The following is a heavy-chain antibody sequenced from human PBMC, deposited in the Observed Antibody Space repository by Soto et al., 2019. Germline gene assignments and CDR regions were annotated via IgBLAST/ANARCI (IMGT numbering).Heavy chain of an antibody. J-gene: IGHJ6*02. V-gene: IGHV3-30-3*01. Sequence: QVPLVESGGGVVQPGRSLRLSCAASGFTFSSYAMHWVRQAPGKGLEWVAVISYDGSNKYYADSVKGRFTISRDNSKNTLYLQMNSLRAEDTAVYYCARDGLAGYYYYGMDVWGQGTTVTVSS. CDR1: GFTFSSYA. CDR3: ARDGLAGYYYYGMDV. CDR2: ISYDGSNK.